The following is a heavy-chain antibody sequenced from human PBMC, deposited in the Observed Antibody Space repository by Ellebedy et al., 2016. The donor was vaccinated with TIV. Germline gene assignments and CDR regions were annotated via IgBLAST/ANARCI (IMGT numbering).Heavy chain of an antibody. CDR1: GYTFSSYW. Sequence: GESLKISXRGSGYTFSSYWIGWVRQMPGQGLEWMGIIYPGDSDTRYSPSFQGQVTISADKSTSTAYLQWRSLKASDTAMYYCARRQLDPRSPWFGAFDIWGQGTMVTLSS. J-gene: IGHJ3*02. V-gene: IGHV5-51*01. CDR3: ARRQLDPRSPWFGAFDI. CDR2: IYPGDSDT. D-gene: IGHD3-10*01.